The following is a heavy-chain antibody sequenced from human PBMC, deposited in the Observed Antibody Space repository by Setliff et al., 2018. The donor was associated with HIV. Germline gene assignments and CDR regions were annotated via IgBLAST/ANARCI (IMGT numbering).Heavy chain of an antibody. V-gene: IGHV4-39*01. CDR3: TRRFEKWLAFDY. J-gene: IGHJ4*02. CDR2: VYHSGGT. Sequence: LSLTCTVSGGSICSFSYYWAWIRQSPGKGLEWIGNVYHSGGTDYNPSLRSRVTISVDTSTNQFSLNLASVTAADTAVYYCTRRFEKWLAFDYWGQGTLVTVSS. D-gene: IGHD6-19*01. CDR1: GGSICSFSYY.